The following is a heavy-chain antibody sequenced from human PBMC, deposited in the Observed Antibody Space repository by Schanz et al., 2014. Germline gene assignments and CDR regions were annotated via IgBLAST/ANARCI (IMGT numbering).Heavy chain of an antibody. CDR3: AKDAPYPFDL. J-gene: IGHJ2*01. CDR2: IKSDGSST. V-gene: IGHV3-74*01. Sequence: EVQLVESGGGLVQPGGSLRLSCAASGFTFSSYWMHWVRQVPGKGLVWVSRIKSDGSSTSYADSVKGRFTISRDNAENTLFLQMNSLRAEDTAIYYCAKDAPYPFDLWGRGTLITVSS. CDR1: GFTFSSYW.